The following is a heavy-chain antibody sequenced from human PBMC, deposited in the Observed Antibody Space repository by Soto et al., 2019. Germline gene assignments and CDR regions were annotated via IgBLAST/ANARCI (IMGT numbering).Heavy chain of an antibody. V-gene: IGHV3-49*04. CDR3: SRSLAIDFDS. CDR2: IRRIAYGGTT. J-gene: IGHJ4*02. CDR1: GFNFAAYT. Sequence: PGGSLRLSCSASGFNFAAYTMSWVRLTPGKGLEWVGFIRRIAYGGTTDYAASVKGRFTISRDDSRKIVYLQMSRLKIEDTAVYYCSRSLAIDFDSWGQGTLVT.